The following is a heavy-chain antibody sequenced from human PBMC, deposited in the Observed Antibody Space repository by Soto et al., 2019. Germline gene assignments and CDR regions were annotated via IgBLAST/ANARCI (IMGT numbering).Heavy chain of an antibody. CDR2: ISYDGSNK. CDR3: AKDRVTTLPHDTHYGMDV. V-gene: IGHV3-30*18. Sequence: VQLVESGGGLVKPGGSLRLSCAASGFTFSSYGMHWVRQAPGKGLEWVAVISYDGSNKYYADSVKGRFTISRDNSKNTLYLQMNSLRAEDTAVYYCAKDRVTTLPHDTHYGMDVWGQGTTVTVSS. D-gene: IGHD3-3*01. J-gene: IGHJ6*02. CDR1: GFTFSSYG.